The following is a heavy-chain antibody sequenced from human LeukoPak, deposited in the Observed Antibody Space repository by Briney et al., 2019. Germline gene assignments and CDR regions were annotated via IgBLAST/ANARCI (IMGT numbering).Heavy chain of an antibody. Sequence: GGSLRLSCAASGFTFSSYAMSWVRQAPGKGLEWVSAISGSGGCTYYADSVKGRFTISRDNSKNTLYLQMNSLRAEDTAVYYCAKGVVGATEIDFDYWGQGTLVTVSS. D-gene: IGHD1-26*01. J-gene: IGHJ4*02. CDR2: ISGSGGCT. CDR3: AKGVVGATEIDFDY. CDR1: GFTFSSYA. V-gene: IGHV3-23*01.